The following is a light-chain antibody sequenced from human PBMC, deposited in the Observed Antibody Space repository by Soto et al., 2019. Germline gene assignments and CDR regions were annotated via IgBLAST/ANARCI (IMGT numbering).Light chain of an antibody. CDR2: GNS. CDR1: SSNIGAGYD. Sequence: QSVLTQPPSVSGAPGQRVTISCTGSSSNIGAGYDVHWYQQLPGTAPKLLIYGNSNRPSWVPDRFSGAKSGTSAALAITGVQADDEADYECRSYEGSLGGEVFGGGTKLTVL. CDR3: RSYEGSLGGEV. J-gene: IGLJ2*01. V-gene: IGLV1-40*01.